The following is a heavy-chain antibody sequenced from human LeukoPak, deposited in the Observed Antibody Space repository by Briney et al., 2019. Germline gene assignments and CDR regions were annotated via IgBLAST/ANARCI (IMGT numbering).Heavy chain of an antibody. Sequence: EASVKVSCKASGYTFTKYGISWVRQAPGQGLEWLGWINPNSGFTNYAQKFQGRVTMTRDTSISTAYMELSRLRSDDTAVYYCARLADCSSSSCRSFDYWGQGTLVTVSS. V-gene: IGHV1-2*02. D-gene: IGHD2-2*01. J-gene: IGHJ4*02. CDR1: GYTFTKYG. CDR2: INPNSGFT. CDR3: ARLADCSSSSCRSFDY.